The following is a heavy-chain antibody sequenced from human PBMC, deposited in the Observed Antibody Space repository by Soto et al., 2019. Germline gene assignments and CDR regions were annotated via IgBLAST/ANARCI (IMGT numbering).Heavy chain of an antibody. CDR1: GASVSSAEHY. J-gene: IGHJ4*02. CDR2: SYYSGGS. Sequence: QVQLQESGPGLVKASQTLSLTCTLSGASVSSAEHYWSWIRQPPGKGLEWIGYSYYSGGSYYNASLQRAASISVETSQNQFSLRLTSVTAADTAVYYCARLSGYDPAGAADKWGPGILVSVSS. D-gene: IGHD5-12*01. CDR3: ARLSGYDPAGAADK. V-gene: IGHV4-30-4*01.